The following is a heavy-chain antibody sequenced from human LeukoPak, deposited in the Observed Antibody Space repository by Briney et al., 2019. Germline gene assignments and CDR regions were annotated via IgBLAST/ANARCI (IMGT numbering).Heavy chain of an antibody. Sequence: GGSLRLSCAASGFTFSSYWMSWVRQAPGKGLERVANIKQDGSEKYYVDSVKGRVTISRDNAKNSLYLQMNSLRAEDTAVYYCARVYSGYYNYFDYWGQGTLVTVSS. D-gene: IGHD5-12*01. J-gene: IGHJ4*02. CDR3: ARVYSGYYNYFDY. V-gene: IGHV3-7*04. CDR2: IKQDGSEK. CDR1: GFTFSSYW.